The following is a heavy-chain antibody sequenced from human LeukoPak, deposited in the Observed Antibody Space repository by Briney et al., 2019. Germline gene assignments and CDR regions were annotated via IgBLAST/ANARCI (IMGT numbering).Heavy chain of an antibody. J-gene: IGHJ6*02. CDR2: IIPIFGTA. CDR3: ARVEWVGMAHYYGMDV. D-gene: IGHD3-3*01. V-gene: IGHV1-69*13. Sequence: SVKVSCKASGGTFSSYAISWVRQAPGQGLEWMGGIIPIFGTANYAQKFQGRVTITADESTNTAYMELSSLRSEDTAVYYCARVEWVGMAHYYGMDVWGQGTTVTVSS. CDR1: GGTFSSYA.